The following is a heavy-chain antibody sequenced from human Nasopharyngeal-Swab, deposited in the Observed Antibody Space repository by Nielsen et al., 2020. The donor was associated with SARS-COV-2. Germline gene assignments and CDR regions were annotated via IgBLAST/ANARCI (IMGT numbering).Heavy chain of an antibody. J-gene: IGHJ6*02. V-gene: IGHV4-31*02. D-gene: IGHD2-2*01. CDR3: ARGRYCSSTSCLDYYGMDV. CDR2: IYYSGST. Sequence: WIRQPLGKGLEWIGYIYYSGSTYYNPSLKSRVTISVDTSKNQFSLKLSSVTAADTAVYYCARGRYCSSTSCLDYYGMDVWGQGTTVTVSS.